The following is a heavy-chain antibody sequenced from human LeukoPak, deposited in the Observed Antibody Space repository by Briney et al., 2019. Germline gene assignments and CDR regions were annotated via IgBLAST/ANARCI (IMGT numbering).Heavy chain of an antibody. D-gene: IGHD2-21*01. J-gene: IGHJ4*02. CDR2: ISAYDAAT. CDR3: ARVPPFFCGADCHHYYFDY. CDR1: GYTFTSYG. V-gene: IGHV1-18*01. Sequence: GASVKVSCKASGYTFTSYGISWVRQAPGHGLEWMGWISAYDAATNYAQNFQGGVTMTTDTSTSTAYMELRSLRSDDTAVYFCARVPPFFCGADCHHYYFDYWGQGTLVTVPS.